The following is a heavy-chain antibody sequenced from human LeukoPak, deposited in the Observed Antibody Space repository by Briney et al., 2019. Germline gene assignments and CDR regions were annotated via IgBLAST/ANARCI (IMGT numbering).Heavy chain of an antibody. V-gene: IGHV1-2*02. CDR2: INPNSGGT. CDR3: ARRMLYQYYYYGMDV. CDR1: GYTFTGYY. Sequence: GASVKVSCKASGYTFTGYYMHWVRQAPGQGLEWMGWINPNSGGTNYAQKFQGRVTMTRDTSISTAYMELSRLRSDDTAVYYCARRMLYQYYYYGMDVWGQGTTVIVSS. J-gene: IGHJ6*02. D-gene: IGHD2-8*01.